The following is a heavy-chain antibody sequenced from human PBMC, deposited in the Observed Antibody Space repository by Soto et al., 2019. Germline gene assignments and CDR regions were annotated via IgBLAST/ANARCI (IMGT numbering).Heavy chain of an antibody. Sequence: TGGSLRLSCAASGFTFSSYSMNWVRQAPGKGLEWVSYISSSSSTIYYADSVKGRFTISRDNAKNSLYLQMNSLRAEDTAVYYCARVRAAAGIMDVWGKGTTVTVSS. J-gene: IGHJ6*03. CDR1: GFTFSSYS. V-gene: IGHV3-48*01. D-gene: IGHD6-13*01. CDR2: ISSSSSTI. CDR3: ARVRAAAGIMDV.